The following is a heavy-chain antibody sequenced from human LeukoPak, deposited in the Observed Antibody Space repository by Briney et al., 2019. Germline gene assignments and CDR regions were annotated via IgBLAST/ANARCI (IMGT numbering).Heavy chain of an antibody. D-gene: IGHD3-22*01. CDR1: GYSISSGYY. V-gene: IGHV4-61*01. J-gene: IGHJ4*02. CDR2: IYYSGST. CDR3: ARVNFPYYYDSSGYYYFDY. Sequence: SETLSLTCAVSGYSISSGYYWSWIRQPPGKGLEWIGYIYYSGSTNYNPSLKSRVTISVDTSKNQFSLKLSSVTAADTAVYYCARVNFPYYYDSSGYYYFDYWGQGTLVTVSS.